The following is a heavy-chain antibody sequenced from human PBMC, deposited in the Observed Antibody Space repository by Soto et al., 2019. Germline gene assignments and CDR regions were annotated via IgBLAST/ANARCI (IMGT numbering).Heavy chain of an antibody. CDR1: GDSVSSDSSL. V-gene: IGHV6-1*01. D-gene: IGHD6-13*01. J-gene: IGHJ5*01. CDR3: VRVYGTWYGGFDF. Sequence: SQTLSLTCGISGDSVSSDSSLWNWIRQSPSRGLEWLGRTYYKSKWYNDYAASVRGRITINTDTSKNQFSLQLNSVTPEDTAVYYCVRVYGTWYGGFDFWGQGALVTVSS. CDR2: TYYKSKWYN.